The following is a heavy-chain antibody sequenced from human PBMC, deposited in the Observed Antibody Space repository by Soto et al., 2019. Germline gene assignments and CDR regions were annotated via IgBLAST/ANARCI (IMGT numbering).Heavy chain of an antibody. CDR3: ARVKHADYGVTTFDY. J-gene: IGHJ4*02. CDR2: IYYSGST. Sequence: QVQLQESGPGLVKPSQTLSLTCTVSGGSISSGDYYWSWIRQPPGKGLEWIGYIYYSGSTYYNPSLKSRVTISVDTSKNQFSLKLGSVTAADTAVYYCARVKHADYGVTTFDYWGQGTLVTVSS. CDR1: GGSISSGDYY. D-gene: IGHD4-17*01. V-gene: IGHV4-30-4*01.